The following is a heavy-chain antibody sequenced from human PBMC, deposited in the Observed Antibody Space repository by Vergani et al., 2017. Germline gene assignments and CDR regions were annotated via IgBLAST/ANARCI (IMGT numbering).Heavy chain of an antibody. D-gene: IGHD3-22*01. V-gene: IGHV3-53*01. J-gene: IGHJ4*02. CDR1: GFTVNSNY. CDR2: IYSGGTT. CDR3: ASDRSGYFPY. Sequence: EVQLVESGGGLIQPGGSLRLSCAASGFTVNSNYMSWVRQAPGKGLEWVSLIYSGGTTYYADSVKGRFTISRDNSKNTLYLQMNSLRAEDTAVYYCASDRSGYFPYWGQGTLVTVSS.